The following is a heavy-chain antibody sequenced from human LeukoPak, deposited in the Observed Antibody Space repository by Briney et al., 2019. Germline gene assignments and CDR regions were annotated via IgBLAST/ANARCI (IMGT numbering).Heavy chain of an antibody. Sequence: GGSLRLSCVASGNYWMHWVRQAPGKGLVWVSHINSDGSWTSYADSVKGRFTISKDDAKNTVYLQMSSLRAEDTAVYYCVSFYETYWGRGTLVTVSS. J-gene: IGHJ4*02. CDR1: GNYW. V-gene: IGHV3-74*01. CDR3: VSFYETY. CDR2: INSDGSWT. D-gene: IGHD2/OR15-2a*01.